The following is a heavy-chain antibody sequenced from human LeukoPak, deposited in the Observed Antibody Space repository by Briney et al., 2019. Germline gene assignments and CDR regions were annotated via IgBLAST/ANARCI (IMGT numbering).Heavy chain of an antibody. Sequence: KPSGTLSLTCAVSGGSISSSNWWSWVRQPPGKGLEWIGEIYHSGSTNYNPSLKSRVTISVDTSKNQFSLKLSSVTAADTAIYYCAKDSSSWIDAFDIWGQGTMVTVSS. CDR3: AKDSSSWIDAFDI. CDR2: IYHSGST. J-gene: IGHJ3*02. D-gene: IGHD6-13*01. CDR1: GGSISSSNW. V-gene: IGHV4-4*02.